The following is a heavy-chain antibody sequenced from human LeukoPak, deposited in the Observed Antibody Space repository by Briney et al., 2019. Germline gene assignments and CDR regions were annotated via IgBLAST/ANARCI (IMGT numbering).Heavy chain of an antibody. CDR2: ISSSGGIT. Sequence: GGSLRLSCTASGFFFSDFYMSWIRQVPGKEMEWLSSISSSGGITYYADSVKGRFTVSRDNGKNSHYLQMNSLRAEDTAVYYCARAYGEMRWYYYYYMDVWGKGTTVTVSS. CDR1: GFFFSDFY. D-gene: IGHD4-17*01. CDR3: ARAYGEMRWYYYYYMDV. J-gene: IGHJ6*03. V-gene: IGHV3-11*04.